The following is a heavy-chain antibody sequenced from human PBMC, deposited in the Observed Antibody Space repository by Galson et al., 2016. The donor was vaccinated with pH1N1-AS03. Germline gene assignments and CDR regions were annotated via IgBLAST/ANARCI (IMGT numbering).Heavy chain of an antibody. CDR2: VDPGVGER. D-gene: IGHD2/OR15-2a*01. V-gene: IGHV1-69-2*01. J-gene: IGHJ4*02. CDR1: GYTFTDRY. Sequence: VKVSCKASGYTFTDRYLHWLHQAPGNRLEGMGLVDPGVGERRYAERFQGSVTITADASTGTAYMEFSALTSDDTAVYYCATPGPRTFYFSHWGQGTLVTVSS. CDR3: ATPGPRTFYFSH.